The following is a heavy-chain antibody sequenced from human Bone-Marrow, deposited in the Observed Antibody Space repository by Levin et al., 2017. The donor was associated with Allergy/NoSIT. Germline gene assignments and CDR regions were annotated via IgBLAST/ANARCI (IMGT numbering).Heavy chain of an antibody. J-gene: IGHJ4*02. CDR2: IWYDGSNK. V-gene: IGHV3-33*01. CDR1: GFTFSNYG. D-gene: IGHD2/OR15-2a*01. CDR3: ARRGEVADFQYFGY. Sequence: PGESLKISCAASGFTFSNYGMHWVRQAPGKGLEWVAVIWYDGSNKYYPDSVKGRFTISRDNSKNTLYLQMNSLRVEDTAVYYCARRGEVADFQYFGYWGQGTLVTVSP.